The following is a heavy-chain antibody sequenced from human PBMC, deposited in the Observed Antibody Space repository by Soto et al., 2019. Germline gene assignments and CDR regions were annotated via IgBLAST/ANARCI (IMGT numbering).Heavy chain of an antibody. CDR1: GYSFSTYW. CDR3: ARRGYDTLTRYLRWYFDL. Sequence: GESRKISCKGSGYSFSTYWIGWVRQMPGRGLEWMGIIYPGDSDTRYSPSFQGQVTISADKSISTAYVQWSSLKASDTAMYYCARRGYDTLTRYLRWYFDLWGRGNLVTVSS. D-gene: IGHD3-9*01. CDR2: IYPGDSDT. V-gene: IGHV5-51*01. J-gene: IGHJ2*01.